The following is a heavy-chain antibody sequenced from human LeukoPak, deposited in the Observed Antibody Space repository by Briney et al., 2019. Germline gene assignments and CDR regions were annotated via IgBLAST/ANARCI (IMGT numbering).Heavy chain of an antibody. CDR1: GYTFTGYY. V-gene: IGHV1-46*01. CDR3: ARQRGRGGVAGTVWFDP. D-gene: IGHD6-19*01. Sequence: ASVKVSCKASGYTFTGYYMHWVRQAPGQGLEWMGIINPSGGSTSYAQKFQGRVTMTRDTSTSTVYMELSSLRSEDTAVYYCARQRGRGGVAGTVWFDPWGQGTLVTASS. J-gene: IGHJ5*02. CDR2: INPSGGST.